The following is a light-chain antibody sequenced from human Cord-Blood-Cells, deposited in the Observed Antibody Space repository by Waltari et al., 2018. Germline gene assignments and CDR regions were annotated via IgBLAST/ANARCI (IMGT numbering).Light chain of an antibody. J-gene: IGLJ2*01. Sequence: SYELTQPLSVSVALGQTARITCGGNNIGSKNVHWYQQKPGQAPVLCIYRDSNRPSGIPERFSGSNSGNTATLTISRAQAGDEADYYCQVWDSSTVVFGGGTKLTVL. V-gene: IGLV3-9*01. CDR3: QVWDSSTVV. CDR1: NIGSKN. CDR2: RDS.